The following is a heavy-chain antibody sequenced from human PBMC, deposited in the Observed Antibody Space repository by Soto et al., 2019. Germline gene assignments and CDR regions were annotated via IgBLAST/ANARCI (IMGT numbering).Heavy chain of an antibody. V-gene: IGHV4-39*01. CDR2: ISYSGST. Sequence: SETLSLTCTVSGGSVSSSGSYWGWIRQPPGKGLEWIGTISYSGSTYYSPSLKSRVTISVDTSKSQFSLKLSSVAAADTAVYYCASRYFYGSGKYGLDVWGQRNAVIV. J-gene: IGHJ6*02. D-gene: IGHD3-10*01. CDR1: GGSVSSSGSY. CDR3: ASRYFYGSGKYGLDV.